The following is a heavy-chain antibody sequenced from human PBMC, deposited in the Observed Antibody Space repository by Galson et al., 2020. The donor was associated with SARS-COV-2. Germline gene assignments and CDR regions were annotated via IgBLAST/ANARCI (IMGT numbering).Heavy chain of an antibody. J-gene: IGHJ4*02. CDR1: GYTFTANY. V-gene: IGHV1-2*04. Sequence: ASVKVSCKASGYTFTANYIHWVRQAPGQGLEWMGWINTKSGDTKCAQKFQGWVTMTRDTSISTHYMEVGRLGDDDTAVYYCARGSGSSWYDYWGQGTLVTVSS. CDR2: INTKSGDT. D-gene: IGHD6-13*01. CDR3: ARGSGSSWYDY.